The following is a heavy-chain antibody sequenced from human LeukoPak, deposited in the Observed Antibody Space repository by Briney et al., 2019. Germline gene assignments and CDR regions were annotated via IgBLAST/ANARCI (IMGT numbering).Heavy chain of an antibody. D-gene: IGHD6-13*01. Sequence: PGGSLRLSCAASGFTFSPYSMNWVRQAPGKGLEWVSSISGSSRDIYYADSVKGRFTISRDNAKNSLYLQMNSLRAEDTAVYYCAKGYSSLYYYYYYYMDVWGKGTTVTVSS. J-gene: IGHJ6*03. CDR2: ISGSSRDI. CDR1: GFTFSPYS. CDR3: AKGYSSLYYYYYYYMDV. V-gene: IGHV3-21*01.